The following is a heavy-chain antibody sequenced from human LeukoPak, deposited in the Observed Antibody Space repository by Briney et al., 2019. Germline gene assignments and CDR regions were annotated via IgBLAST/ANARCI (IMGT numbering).Heavy chain of an antibody. D-gene: IGHD5-12*01. Sequence: GGSLRLSCAASTFTFNGYTWHWVRQAPGKGLEWVALVSYDGSSKYYADSMKGRFTISRDSSKSTLYLQMNSLRAEDTAVYYCAREIRAYNGASPTGQYLDLWGEGTTVTVSS. CDR2: VSYDGSSK. CDR1: TFTFNGYT. J-gene: IGHJ6*03. V-gene: IGHV3-30-3*01. CDR3: AREIRAYNGASPTGQYLDL.